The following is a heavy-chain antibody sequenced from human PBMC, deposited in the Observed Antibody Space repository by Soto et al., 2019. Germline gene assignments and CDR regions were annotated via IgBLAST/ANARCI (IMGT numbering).Heavy chain of an antibody. CDR2: IYHSGST. V-gene: IGHV4-30-2*03. J-gene: IGHJ4*02. D-gene: IGHD3-22*01. CDR3: AGRYPYESSGYYLND. Sequence: SETLSLTCAVSGGSISSGGYSWSWIRQPPGKGLEWIGYIYHSGSTYYNPSLGSRITISVDTSKNQFSLKLRSVTAADTAVFYCAGRYPYESSGYYLNDRGQGALVSLSS. CDR1: GGSISSGGYS.